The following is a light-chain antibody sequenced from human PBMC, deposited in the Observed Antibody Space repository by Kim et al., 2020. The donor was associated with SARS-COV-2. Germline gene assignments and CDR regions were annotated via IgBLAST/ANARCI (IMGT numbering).Light chain of an antibody. V-gene: IGLV3-19*01. Sequence: SSELTQDPAVSVALGQTVRITCQGDSLRSYYASWYQQKPGQAPLLVIYGKNNRPSGILDRFSGSSSGNTASLTITGAQAEDEADYYCNSRDSSGNHLWVFGGGTQLTVL. CDR1: SLRSYY. CDR2: GKN. J-gene: IGLJ3*02. CDR3: NSRDSSGNHLWV.